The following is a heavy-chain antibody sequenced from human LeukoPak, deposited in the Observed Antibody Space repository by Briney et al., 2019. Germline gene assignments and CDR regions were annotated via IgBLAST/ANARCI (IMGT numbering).Heavy chain of an antibody. CDR1: GYSISSGYY. J-gene: IGHJ4*02. V-gene: IGHV4-38-2*02. D-gene: IGHD5-24*01. Sequence: IPSETLSLTCTVSGYSISSGYYWGWIRQPPGKGLEWIGSIYHSGSTYYNPSLKSRVTISVDTSKNQFSLKLSSVTAADTAVYYCARSRGRDGYKYVYYFDYWGQGTLVTVSS. CDR2: IYHSGST. CDR3: ARSRGRDGYKYVYYFDY.